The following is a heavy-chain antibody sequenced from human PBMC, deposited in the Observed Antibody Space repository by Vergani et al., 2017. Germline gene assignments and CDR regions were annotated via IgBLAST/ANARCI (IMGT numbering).Heavy chain of an antibody. D-gene: IGHD3-16*01. CDR2: IKQDGSEK. V-gene: IGHV3-7*03. Sequence: EVQLVESGGGLVQPGGSLRLSCAASGFTFSSYWMSWVRQAPGKGLEWVANIKQDGSEKYFVDSVKGRFTISRDNAENSLYLQMNSLRAEDTAVYYCAREGGERRYGMDVWGQGTTVTVSS. CDR1: GFTFSSYW. CDR3: AREGGERRYGMDV. J-gene: IGHJ6*02.